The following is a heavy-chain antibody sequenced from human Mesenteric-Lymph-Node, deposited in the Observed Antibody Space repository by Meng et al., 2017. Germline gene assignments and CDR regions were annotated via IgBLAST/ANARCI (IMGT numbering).Heavy chain of an antibody. CDR3: ARTRPDSVDYDYDSFDFDY. D-gene: IGHD3-16*01. V-gene: IGHV1-18*01. J-gene: IGHJ4*02. CDR2: ISAYNGNT. Sequence: ASVKVSCKASGYTFTSYGISWVRQAPGQGLEWMGWISAYNGNTNYAQKLQGRVTMTTDTSTSTAYMELRSLRSDDTAVYYCARTRPDSVDYDYDSFDFDYWGRGPLAPFPS. CDR1: GYTFTSYG.